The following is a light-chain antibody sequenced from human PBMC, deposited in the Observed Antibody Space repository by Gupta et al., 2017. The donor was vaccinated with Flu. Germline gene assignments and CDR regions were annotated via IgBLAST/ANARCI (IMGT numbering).Light chain of an antibody. J-gene: IGLJ2*01. CDR1: SLRSYY. CDR3: NSRDSSGNPS. V-gene: IGLV3-19*01. CDR2: GKN. Sequence: SSELTQDPAVSVALGQTVRIPCQGDSLRSYYASWYQQKPGQAPVLVIYGKNNRPSGIPDRFSGSSSGNTASLTITGAQAEDEADYYCNSRDSSGNPSFGGGTKLTVL.